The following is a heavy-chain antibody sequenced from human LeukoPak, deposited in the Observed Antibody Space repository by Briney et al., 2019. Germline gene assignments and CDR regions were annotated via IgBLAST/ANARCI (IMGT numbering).Heavy chain of an antibody. Sequence: GGSLRLSCAASGFTFSSYGMHWVRQAPGKGLEWVAVISYDGRNKYYADSVKGRFTISRDNSKNTLYLQMNSLRAEDTAVYYCAKDVIAAAGTGLFDYWGQGTLVTVSS. D-gene: IGHD6-13*01. CDR2: ISYDGRNK. CDR3: AKDVIAAAGTGLFDY. J-gene: IGHJ4*02. CDR1: GFTFSSYG. V-gene: IGHV3-30*18.